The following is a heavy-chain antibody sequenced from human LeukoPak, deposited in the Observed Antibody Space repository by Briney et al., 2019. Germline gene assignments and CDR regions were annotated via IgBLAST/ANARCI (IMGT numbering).Heavy chain of an antibody. Sequence: GGSLRLSCAASGFTFSDYYMSWIRQAPGKGLEWVSYISSSGSTIYYADSVKGRFTISRDNAKNSLYLQMNSLRAEDTAVYYCAKDPDCTSGICYTFFDYWGQGTLVTVSS. CDR2: ISSSGSTI. CDR1: GFTFSDYY. V-gene: IGHV3-11*01. CDR3: AKDPDCTSGICYTFFDY. D-gene: IGHD2-8*01. J-gene: IGHJ4*02.